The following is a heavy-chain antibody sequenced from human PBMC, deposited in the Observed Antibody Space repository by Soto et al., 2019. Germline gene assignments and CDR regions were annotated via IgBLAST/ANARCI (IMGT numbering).Heavy chain of an antibody. CDR2: IYHSGST. CDR3: ARDLYCSSTSCPRHAFDI. D-gene: IGHD2-2*01. V-gene: IGHV4-4*02. J-gene: IGHJ3*02. CDR1: LGSISSSNW. Sequence: SETLSLTCAVSLGSISSSNWWSWVRQPPGKGLEWIGEIYHSGSTNYNPSLKSRVTISVDKSKNQFSLKLSSVTAADTAVYYCARDLYCSSTSCPRHAFDIWGQGTMVTVSS.